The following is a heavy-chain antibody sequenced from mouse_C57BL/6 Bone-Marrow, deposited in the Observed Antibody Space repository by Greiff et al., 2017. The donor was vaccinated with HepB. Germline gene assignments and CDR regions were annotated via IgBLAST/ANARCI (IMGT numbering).Heavy chain of an antibody. V-gene: IGHV3-6*01. J-gene: IGHJ4*01. CDR2: ISYDGSN. Sequence: DVQLQESGPGLVKPSQSLSLTCSVTGYSITSGYYWNWIRQFPGNKLEWMGYISYDGSNNYNPSLKNRISITRDTSKNQFFLKLNSVTTEDTATYYCASIYAMDYWGQGTSVTVSS. CDR1: GYSITSGYY. CDR3: ASIYAMDY.